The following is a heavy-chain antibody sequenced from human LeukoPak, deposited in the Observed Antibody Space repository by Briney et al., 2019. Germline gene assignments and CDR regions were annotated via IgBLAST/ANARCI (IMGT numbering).Heavy chain of an antibody. Sequence: GGSLRLSCAASGFSFSSHGMHWVRQAPGKRLEWVAVIWDDGNNKRYASSVNGRFTISRDNSENTLYLQMNSLRAEDTAVYYCARARYGYSSGRDAFDIWGQGTMVTVSS. CDR1: GFSFSSHG. CDR3: ARARYGYSSGRDAFDI. D-gene: IGHD6-19*01. V-gene: IGHV3-33*01. J-gene: IGHJ3*02. CDR2: IWDDGNNK.